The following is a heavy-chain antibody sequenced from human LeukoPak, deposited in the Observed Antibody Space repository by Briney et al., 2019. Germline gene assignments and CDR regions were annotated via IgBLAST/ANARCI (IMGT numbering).Heavy chain of an antibody. CDR2: ISGRGDGT. J-gene: IGHJ6*04. CDR1: GFTFSNYA. Sequence: GGSLRLSCAASGFTFSNYAMSWVRQAPGKGLEWVSSISGRGDGTYYADSVKGRFTISRDNSKNSLYLQMNSPRAEDTAVYYCAELGITMIGGVWGKGTTVTISS. D-gene: IGHD3-10*02. V-gene: IGHV3-23*01. CDR3: AELGITMIGGV.